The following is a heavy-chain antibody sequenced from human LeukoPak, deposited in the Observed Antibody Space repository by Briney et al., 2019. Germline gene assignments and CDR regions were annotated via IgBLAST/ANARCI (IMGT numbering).Heavy chain of an antibody. Sequence: PSETLSLTCTVSGGSISSHYWSWIRQPPGKGLEWIGYIYYSGTTNYNPSLKSRVTISVDTSKNQFSLKLSSVTAADTAVYYCAREPPHCSSTSCFPYYYGMDVWGQGTTVTVSS. CDR1: GGSISSHY. V-gene: IGHV4-59*11. CDR2: IYYSGTT. J-gene: IGHJ6*02. CDR3: AREPPHCSSTSCFPYYYGMDV. D-gene: IGHD2-2*01.